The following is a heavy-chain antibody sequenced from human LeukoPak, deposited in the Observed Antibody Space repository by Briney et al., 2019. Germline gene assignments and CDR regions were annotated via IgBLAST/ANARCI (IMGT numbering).Heavy chain of an antibody. Sequence: GGSLRLSCAASGFTFSSYWMHWVRQAPGKGLVWVSRINSDGSSTSYADSVKGRFTISRGNAKNTLYLQMNSLGAEDTAVYYCARGLYSSGWFYFDYWGQGTLVTVSS. J-gene: IGHJ4*02. D-gene: IGHD6-19*01. CDR1: GFTFSSYW. CDR3: ARGLYSSGWFYFDY. V-gene: IGHV3-74*01. CDR2: INSDGSST.